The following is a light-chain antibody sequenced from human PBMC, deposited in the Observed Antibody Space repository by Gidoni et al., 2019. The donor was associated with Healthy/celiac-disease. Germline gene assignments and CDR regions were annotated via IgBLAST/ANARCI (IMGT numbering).Light chain of an antibody. CDR2: KAS. J-gene: IGKJ1*01. Sequence: DIQMTQSPSTLSASVGDRVTITGRASQSISSWLAWYQQKPGKAPKLLIYKASSLESGVPSRFSGSGSGTEFTLTISSLQPDDFATYYCQQYNSYWWTFGQGTKVEIK. CDR3: QQYNSYWWT. V-gene: IGKV1-5*03. CDR1: QSISSW.